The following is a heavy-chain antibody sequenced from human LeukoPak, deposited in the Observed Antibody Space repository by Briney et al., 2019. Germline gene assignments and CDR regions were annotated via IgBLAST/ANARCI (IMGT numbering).Heavy chain of an antibody. CDR2: IIPIFGTA. D-gene: IGHD3-10*01. V-gene: IGHV1-69*06. CDR3: ARYSGLVVRGVIIKGRGFGNWFDP. J-gene: IGHJ5*02. Sequence: ASVKVSCKASGGTFSSYAISWVRQAPGQGLEWMGGIIPIFGTANYAQKFQGRVTITADKSTSTAYMELSSLRSEDTAVYYCARYSGLVVRGVIIKGRGFGNWFDPWGQGTLVTVSS. CDR1: GGTFSSYA.